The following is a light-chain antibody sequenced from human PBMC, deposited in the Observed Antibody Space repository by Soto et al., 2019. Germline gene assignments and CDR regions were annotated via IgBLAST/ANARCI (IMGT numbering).Light chain of an antibody. CDR1: SSNIGAGYH. J-gene: IGLJ1*01. V-gene: IGLV1-40*01. Sequence: QSVLTQPPSVSGAPGQRVTISCTGSSSNIGAGYHVHWYQQLPGAAPKLLIFGDSNRPSGVPDRFSGSKSGTSASLAITGLQADDEADYPWQSSDRRLSGSDVSGTGTKVTVL. CDR2: GDS. CDR3: QSSDRRLSGSDV.